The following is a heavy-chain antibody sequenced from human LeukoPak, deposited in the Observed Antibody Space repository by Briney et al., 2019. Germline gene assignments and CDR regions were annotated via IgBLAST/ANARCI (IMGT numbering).Heavy chain of an antibody. D-gene: IGHD3-10*01. Sequence: PSETLSLTCTVSGGSISSSSYYWGWIRQPPGKGLEWIGSIYYSGSTYYNPSLKSRVTISVDTSKNQFSLKLSSVTAADTAVYYCARQDGILWFGEFLTPFDPWGQGTLVTVSS. CDR1: GGSISSSSYY. V-gene: IGHV4-39*01. CDR3: ARQDGILWFGEFLTPFDP. CDR2: IYYSGST. J-gene: IGHJ5*02.